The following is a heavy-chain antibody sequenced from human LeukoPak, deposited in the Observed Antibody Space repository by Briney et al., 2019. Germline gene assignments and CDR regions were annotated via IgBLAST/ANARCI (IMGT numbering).Heavy chain of an antibody. Sequence: GGSLRLSCAASGFTFSSYWMSWVRQAPGKGLEWVANIKQDGSEKYYVDSVKGRFTISRDNAKNSLYLQMNSLRAEVTAVYYCARDLGGAAGTLGFDYWGQGTLVTVSS. J-gene: IGHJ4*02. D-gene: IGHD6-13*01. CDR2: IKQDGSEK. V-gene: IGHV3-7*01. CDR3: ARDLGGAAGTLGFDY. CDR1: GFTFSSYW.